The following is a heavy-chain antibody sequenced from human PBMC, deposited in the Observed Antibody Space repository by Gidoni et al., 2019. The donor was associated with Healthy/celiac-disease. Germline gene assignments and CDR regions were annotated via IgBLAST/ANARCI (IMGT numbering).Heavy chain of an antibody. CDR3: AAVGWEVPSI. D-gene: IGHD1-26*01. CDR1: GYTFTRYY. J-gene: IGHJ3*02. V-gene: IGHV1-46*01. CDR2: INPSGCST. Sequence: QVTLVQSGAEVKKPGASVKVSCKASGYTFTRYYMHWVRQAPGQGLEWMGIINPSGCSTSYAQKFQGRVTMTRDTSTSTVYMELSSLRSEDTAVYYCAAVGWEVPSIWGQGTMVTVSS.